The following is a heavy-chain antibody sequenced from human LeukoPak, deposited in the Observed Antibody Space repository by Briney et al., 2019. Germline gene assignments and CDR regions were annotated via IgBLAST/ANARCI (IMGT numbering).Heavy chain of an antibody. Sequence: SETLSLTCTVSGGSISSSSYYWGWIRQPPGKGLEWIGSIYYSGSTYYNPSLKSRVTISVDTSKNQFSLKLSSVTAADTAVYYSARVRKYYDGSDYYYRIDSWGQGTLVTVSS. CDR1: GGSISSSSYY. J-gene: IGHJ4*02. V-gene: IGHV4-39*07. CDR3: ARVRKYYDGSDYYYRIDS. D-gene: IGHD3-22*01. CDR2: IYYSGST.